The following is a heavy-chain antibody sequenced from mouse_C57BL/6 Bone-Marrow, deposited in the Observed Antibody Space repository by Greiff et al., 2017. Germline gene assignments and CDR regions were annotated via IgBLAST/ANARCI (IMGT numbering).Heavy chain of an antibody. CDR1: GYTFTSYW. D-gene: IGHD4-1*01. CDR3: VTGPSFAY. Sequence: VQLQQPGAELVKPGASVKLSCKASGYTFTSYWMQWVKQRPGQGLGWIGEIDLSDSYTNFNQKFKGKATLLVDTSSITAYMQLSSLTSKDSAVYYCVTGPSFAYWGQGTRVTVSA. J-gene: IGHJ3*01. CDR2: IDLSDSYT. V-gene: IGHV1-50*01.